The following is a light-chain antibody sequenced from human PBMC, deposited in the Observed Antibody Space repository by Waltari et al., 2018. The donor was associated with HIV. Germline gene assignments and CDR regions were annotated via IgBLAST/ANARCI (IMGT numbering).Light chain of an antibody. CDR1: NSNIGSNY. CDR3: AAWDDRLNLV. V-gene: IGLV1-47*01. J-gene: IGLJ2*01. Sequence: QSVLTQPPSASGTPGQRATISCFGSNSNIGSNYVYWYQQLPGMAPKLLIYQNKQRPSGVPDRFSGSKSGTSASLAISGLRSEDEADYYCAAWDDRLNLVFGGGTKLTVL. CDR2: QNK.